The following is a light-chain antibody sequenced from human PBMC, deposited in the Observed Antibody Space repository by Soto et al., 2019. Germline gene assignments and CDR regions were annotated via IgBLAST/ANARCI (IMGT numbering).Light chain of an antibody. CDR1: SSNIGAGSD. CDR3: QSYDNSLTGLVV. J-gene: IGLJ2*01. V-gene: IGLV1-40*01. CDR2: NDN. Sequence: QSVLTQPPSVSGAPGQRVTISCAGSSSNIGAGSDVHWYQHLPGTAPKLLIYNDNNRPSGVPDRFSGSKSGSSASLAITGLQAEDEASYYCQSYDNSLTGLVVFGGGTKLTVL.